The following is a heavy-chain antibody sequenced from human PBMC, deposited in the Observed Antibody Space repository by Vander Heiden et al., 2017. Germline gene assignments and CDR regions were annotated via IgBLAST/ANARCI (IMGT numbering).Heavy chain of an antibody. CDR2: IWYDGSNK. CDR1: GFPFSSYG. CDR3: ARARGDNYYYYGMDV. V-gene: IGHV3-33*01. D-gene: IGHD3-10*01. J-gene: IGHJ6*02. Sequence: QVQLVESGGGVVQPGRSLRLSCAASGFPFSSYGMHWVRQAPGKGLEWVAVIWYDGSNKYYADSVKGRFTISRDNSKNTLYLQMNSLRAEDTAVYYCARARGDNYYYYGMDVWGQGTTVTVSS.